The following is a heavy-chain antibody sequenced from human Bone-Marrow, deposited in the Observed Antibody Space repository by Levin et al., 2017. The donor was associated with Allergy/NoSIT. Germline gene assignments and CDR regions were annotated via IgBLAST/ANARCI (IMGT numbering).Heavy chain of an antibody. CDR2: IYYSGST. J-gene: IGHJ4*02. V-gene: IGHV4-59*08. D-gene: IGHD3-10*01. CDR3: ARALSGVRGPFDY. Sequence: SETLSLTCTVSGGSISSYYWSWIRQPPGKGLEWIGYIYYSGSTNYNPSLKSRVTISVDTSKNQFSLKLSSVTAADTAVYYCARALSGVRGPFDYWGQGTLVTVSS. CDR1: GGSISSYY.